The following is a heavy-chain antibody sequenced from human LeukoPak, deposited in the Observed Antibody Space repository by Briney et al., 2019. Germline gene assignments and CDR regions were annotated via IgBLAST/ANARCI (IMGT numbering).Heavy chain of an antibody. D-gene: IGHD3-10*01. CDR2: ISGSGGST. CDR1: GFTFSSFA. CDR3: AKDIGMVRESQFDY. J-gene: IGHJ4*02. V-gene: IGHV3-23*01. Sequence: GSLRLSFAASGFTFSSFAMSWVRQAPGKGVEWVSAISGSGGSTYYADSVKGRFTISRDNSKNTLYLQMNSLRAEDTAVYYCAKDIGMVRESQFDYWGQGTLVTVSS.